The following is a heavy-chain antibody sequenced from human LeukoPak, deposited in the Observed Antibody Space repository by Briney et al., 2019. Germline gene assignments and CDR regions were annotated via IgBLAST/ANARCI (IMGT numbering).Heavy chain of an antibody. J-gene: IGHJ6*03. D-gene: IGHD3-10*01. Sequence: ASVTVTCKASGYTFTGYYMHWVRQPPAQGLEWVGLIHPNSCGTTYEKKFQGNVTMTRDTSISTAYKERSRLRSADTAVYYCARGFGELYYYYYYMDVWGKGTTVTVSS. CDR3: ARGFGELYYYYYYMDV. CDR1: GYTFTGYY. V-gene: IGHV1-2*02. CDR2: IHPNSCGT.